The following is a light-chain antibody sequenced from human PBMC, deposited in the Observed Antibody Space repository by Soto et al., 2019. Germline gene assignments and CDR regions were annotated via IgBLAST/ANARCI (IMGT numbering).Light chain of an antibody. CDR2: DVA. CDR3: CSYAGSNTLI. Sequence: QSVLTQPRSVSGPPGQTVTISCTGSSSDVGCSNYMSWYQQHPGEAPKLVIYDVAQRPSGVPDRLSGSRSGKTASLTISGLQPDDEADYYCCSYAGSNTLIFGSGTKVTVL. CDR1: SSDVGCSNY. J-gene: IGLJ1*01. V-gene: IGLV2-11*01.